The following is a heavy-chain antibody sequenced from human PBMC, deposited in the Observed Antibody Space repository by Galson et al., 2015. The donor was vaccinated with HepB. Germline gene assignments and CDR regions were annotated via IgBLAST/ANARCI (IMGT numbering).Heavy chain of an antibody. CDR3: ARHRELLMFDY. V-gene: IGHV3-7*03. Sequence: SLRLSCAGSGFTFSSYWMSWVRQAPGKGLEWVANIKQDGSEKYYVDSVKGRFTISRDNAKNSLYLQMNSLRAEDTAVYYCARHRELLMFDYWGQGTLVTVSS. D-gene: IGHD1-26*01. CDR2: IKQDGSEK. CDR1: GFTFSSYW. J-gene: IGHJ4*02.